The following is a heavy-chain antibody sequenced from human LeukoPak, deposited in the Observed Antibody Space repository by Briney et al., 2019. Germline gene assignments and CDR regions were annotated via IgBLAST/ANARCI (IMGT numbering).Heavy chain of an antibody. D-gene: IGHD3-10*01. CDR3: AKSVYGSGNY. Sequence: GGSLRLSCAASGFTISSYGMSWVRQAPGKGLEWVSSISGGTTYYADSVKGRFTISRDNSKSIVSLQMNSLRAEDTAVYYCAKSVYGSGNYWGRGTLVTVSS. V-gene: IGHV3-23*01. CDR1: GFTISSYG. CDR2: ISGGTT. J-gene: IGHJ4*02.